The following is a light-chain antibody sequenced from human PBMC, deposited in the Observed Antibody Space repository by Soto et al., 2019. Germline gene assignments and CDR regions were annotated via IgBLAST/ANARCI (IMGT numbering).Light chain of an antibody. V-gene: IGLV2-23*01. J-gene: IGLJ1*01. CDR3: CSYAGSSTYV. Sequence: QSVLTQPASVSGSPGQSITISCTGTSSDVGSYNLVSWYQQHPGKAPKLMIYEDNKRPSGVSNRFSGSKSGNTVSLTISGLQAEDEADYYCCSYAGSSTYVFGTGTKVTVL. CDR1: SSDVGSYNL. CDR2: EDN.